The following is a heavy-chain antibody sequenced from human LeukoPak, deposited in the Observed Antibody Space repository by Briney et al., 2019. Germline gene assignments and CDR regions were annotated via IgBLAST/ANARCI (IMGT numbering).Heavy chain of an antibody. CDR1: GDSISSYY. J-gene: IGHJ4*02. Sequence: PSETLSLTCTVSGDSISSYYWSWIRQPPGKGLEWIGYIYYSGSTNYNPSLKSRVTISVDTSKNQLSLKLSSVTAADTAVYYCARESHYYDSSGYYSNWGQGTLVTVSS. V-gene: IGHV4-59*01. D-gene: IGHD3-22*01. CDR2: IYYSGST. CDR3: ARESHYYDSSGYYSN.